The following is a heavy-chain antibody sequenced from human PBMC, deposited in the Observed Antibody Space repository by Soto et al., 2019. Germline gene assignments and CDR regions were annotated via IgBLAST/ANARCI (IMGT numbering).Heavy chain of an antibody. D-gene: IGHD2-2*01. Sequence: ASVKVSCKASGYTFTSYGISWVRQAPGQGLEWMGWINAYNGNTNYAQKLQGRVTMTTDTSTSTAYMELRSLRSDDTAVYYCARDLVLVGGNYYYGMDVWGQGTTVTVSS. V-gene: IGHV1-18*01. CDR1: GYTFTSYG. CDR3: ARDLVLVGGNYYYGMDV. J-gene: IGHJ6*02. CDR2: INAYNGNT.